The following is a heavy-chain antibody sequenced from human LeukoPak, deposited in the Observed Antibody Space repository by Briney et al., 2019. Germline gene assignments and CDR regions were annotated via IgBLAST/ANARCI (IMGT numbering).Heavy chain of an antibody. J-gene: IGHJ4*02. CDR1: GFTLSGYW. V-gene: IGHV3-74*01. CDR3: AGYYCSSGTCRKYLDY. D-gene: IGHD2-15*01. Sequence: GGSLRLSCAASGFTLSGYWMHWVRQAPGKGLEWVSRINSDESSTSYADSVKGRFTISRDNANNTLYLQMNSLRAEDSAVYYCAGYYCSSGTCRKYLDYWGQGTLVTVSS. CDR2: INSDESST.